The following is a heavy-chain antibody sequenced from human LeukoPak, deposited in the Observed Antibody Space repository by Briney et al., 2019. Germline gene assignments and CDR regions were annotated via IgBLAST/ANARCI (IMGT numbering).Heavy chain of an antibody. Sequence: GGSLRLSCAASGFTFSSYEMKWVRQAPGKVLEWVSYICTIGDSLYYADSVRGLFTLSRDNARTTLSLHMNSLRAEDTAVYYCARGGLGTFGSWGQGTLVTVSS. V-gene: IGHV3-48*03. CDR3: ARGGLGTFGS. CDR2: ICTIGDSL. CDR1: GFTFSSYE. J-gene: IGHJ4*02. D-gene: IGHD6-19*01.